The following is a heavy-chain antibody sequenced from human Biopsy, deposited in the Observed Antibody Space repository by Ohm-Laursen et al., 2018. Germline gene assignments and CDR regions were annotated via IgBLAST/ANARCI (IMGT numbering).Heavy chain of an antibody. CDR3: ATGPKRLTGTSYFES. Sequence: TLSLTCSVSGGLNSNYYWSWVRQSAGKGLEWIGRLYTSGDTNYNPSLKSRVSVSEDTSRRQFSLRLTSVTAAGTAVYYCATGPKRLTGTSYFESWGRGILVTVSS. CDR2: LYTSGDT. V-gene: IGHV4-4*07. J-gene: IGHJ4*02. CDR1: GGLNSNYY. D-gene: IGHD1-7*01.